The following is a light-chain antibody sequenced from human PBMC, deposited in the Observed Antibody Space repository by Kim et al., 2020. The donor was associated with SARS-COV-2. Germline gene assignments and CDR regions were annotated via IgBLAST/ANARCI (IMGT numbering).Light chain of an antibody. J-gene: IGLJ3*02. CDR3: AVWDDSLNLWR. CDR1: NSNIGKND. V-gene: IGLV1-44*01. CDR2: RIH. Sequence: QSVLTQPPSASGTPGQKVTISCSGSNSNIGKNDVFWYQQLPGMAPKVLMYRIHYRPSGVPDRFSGSKSGTSASLAISGFQSEDEADYYCAVWDDSLNLWRFGEGTQLTV.